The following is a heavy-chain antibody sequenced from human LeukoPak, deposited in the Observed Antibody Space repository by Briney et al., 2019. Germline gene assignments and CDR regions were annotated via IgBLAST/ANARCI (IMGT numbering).Heavy chain of an antibody. V-gene: IGHV3-21*04. D-gene: IGHD6-19*01. J-gene: IGHJ4*02. CDR1: GFIFSSYT. CDR2: ITSSSSYI. CDR3: AKETTVAGFYPYFDY. Sequence: GGSLRLSCAGSGFIFSSYTMSWVRQAPGKGLEWVSSITSSSSYIYYAGSVKGRFTVSRDNSKNTLYLQMSSLRAEDTAVYYCAKETTVAGFYPYFDYWGQGTLVTVSS.